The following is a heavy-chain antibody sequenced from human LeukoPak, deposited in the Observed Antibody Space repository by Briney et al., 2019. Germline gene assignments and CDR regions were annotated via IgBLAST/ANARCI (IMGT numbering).Heavy chain of an antibody. V-gene: IGHV3-23*01. Sequence: ETLSLTCAVSGGSISGSNWWSWVRQAPGKGLEWVSAISGSGGSTYYADSVKGRFTISRDNSKNTLYLQMNSLRAEDTAVYYCANIPSDSSGWYLDYWGQGTLVTVSS. CDR1: GGSISGSN. CDR3: ANIPSDSSGWYLDY. J-gene: IGHJ4*02. CDR2: ISGSGGST. D-gene: IGHD6-19*01.